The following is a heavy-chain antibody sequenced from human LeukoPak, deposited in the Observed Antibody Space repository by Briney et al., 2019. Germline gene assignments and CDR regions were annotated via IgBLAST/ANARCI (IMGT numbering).Heavy chain of an antibody. V-gene: IGHV3-21*01. J-gene: IGHJ4*02. CDR1: GFIFSSYS. CDR2: ISSSSSYI. CDR3: ASASDQDILTGYYPFYFDY. Sequence: GRSLRLSCAASGFIFSSYSMNWVRQAPGKGLEWVSSISSSSSYIYYADSVKGRFTISRDNAKNSLYLQMNGLRAEDTAVYYCASASDQDILTGYYPFYFDYWGQGTLVTVSS. D-gene: IGHD3-9*01.